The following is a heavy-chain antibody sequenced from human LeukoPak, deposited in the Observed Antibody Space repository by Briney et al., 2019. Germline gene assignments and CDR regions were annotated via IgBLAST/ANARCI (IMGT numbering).Heavy chain of an antibody. D-gene: IGHD2-2*01. CDR2: IIPIFGTA. Sequence: GASVKVSCKASGGTFSSYAISWVRQAPGQGLEWMGGIIPIFGTANYAQKFQGRVTITADESTSTAYMEMSSLRSEDKAVYYCARDQGIVVVPAARDYYYYGMDVWGQGTTVTVSS. CDR3: ARDQGIVVVPAARDYYYYGMDV. J-gene: IGHJ6*02. CDR1: GGTFSSYA. V-gene: IGHV1-69*01.